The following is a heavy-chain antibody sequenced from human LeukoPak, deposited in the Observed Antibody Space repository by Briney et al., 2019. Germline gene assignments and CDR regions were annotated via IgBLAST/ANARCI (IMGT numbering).Heavy chain of an antibody. J-gene: IGHJ4*02. CDR1: GFTFDDYA. Sequence: GGSLRLSCAASGFTFDDYAMHWVRQALGKGLEWVSGISWNSGSIGYADSVKGRFTISRDNAKNSLYLQMNSLRAEDTALYYCAKGGNYRAAAGYYFDYWGQGTLVTVSS. CDR3: AKGGNYRAAAGYYFDY. CDR2: ISWNSGSI. V-gene: IGHV3-9*01. D-gene: IGHD6-13*01.